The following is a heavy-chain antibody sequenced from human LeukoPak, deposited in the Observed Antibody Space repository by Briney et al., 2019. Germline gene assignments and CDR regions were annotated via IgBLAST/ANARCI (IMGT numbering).Heavy chain of an antibody. CDR3: ARDNYYDSGGYYGSIDY. V-gene: IGHV4-31*03. CDR1: GGSISSGGYY. Sequence: SETLSLTCTVSGGSISSGGYYWSWIRQHPGKGLEWIGYIYYSGSTYYNPSLKSRVTISVDTSKNQFSLKLSSVTAADTAVYYCARDNYYDSGGYYGSIDYWGQGTLVTVSS. J-gene: IGHJ4*02. CDR2: IYYSGST. D-gene: IGHD3-22*01.